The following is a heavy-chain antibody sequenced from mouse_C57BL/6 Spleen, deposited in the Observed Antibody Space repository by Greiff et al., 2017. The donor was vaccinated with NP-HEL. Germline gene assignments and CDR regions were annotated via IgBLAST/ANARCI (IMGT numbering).Heavy chain of an antibody. D-gene: IGHD2-1*01. Sequence: QVQLQQPGAELVKPGASVKLSCKASGYTFTSYWMQWVKQRPGQGLEWIGEIDPSDSYTNYNQKFKGKATLTVDTSSSTAYMQLSSLTSEDAAVYYCASDGTLDYWGQGTTLTVSS. V-gene: IGHV1-50*01. J-gene: IGHJ2*01. CDR1: GYTFTSYW. CDR3: ASDGTLDY. CDR2: IDPSDSYT.